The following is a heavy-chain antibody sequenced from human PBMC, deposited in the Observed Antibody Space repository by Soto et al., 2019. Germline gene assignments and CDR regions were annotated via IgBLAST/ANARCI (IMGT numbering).Heavy chain of an antibody. CDR2: LYYTCPT. Sequence: SETLSLTCTVSGGSISAGDYYLNWIRQPPGKGLEWIGYLYYTCPTRYNPSLKSRVTLSVDTSKNRFSLNVTSVTAADSAVYYWARGDLSPPGGSGTVVTVAS. CDR3: ARGDLSPP. V-gene: IGHV4-30-4*01. CDR1: GGSISAGDYY. J-gene: IGHJ4*02.